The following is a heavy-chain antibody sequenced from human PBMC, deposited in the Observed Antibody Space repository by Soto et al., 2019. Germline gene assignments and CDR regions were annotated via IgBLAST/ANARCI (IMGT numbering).Heavy chain of an antibody. V-gene: IGHV4-59*01. Sequence: SETLSLTCTISGFSISVYYWSWIRQSPGQALEWIGYIYASGSPYYNPSLRGRVLISADTSKNQVSLELTSATAADTAVYFCARGVGSSPPRYWGRGTLVTVSS. J-gene: IGHJ4*02. CDR1: GFSISVYY. D-gene: IGHD1-26*01. CDR3: ARGVGSSPPRY. CDR2: IYASGSP.